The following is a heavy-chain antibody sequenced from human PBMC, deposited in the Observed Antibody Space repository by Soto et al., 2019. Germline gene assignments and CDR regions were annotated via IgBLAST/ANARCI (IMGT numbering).Heavy chain of an antibody. D-gene: IGHD5-18*01. CDR3: ARIDTAMTFDY. CDR2: IYYSGST. V-gene: IGHV4-59*08. CDR1: GGSISSYY. Sequence: SETLSLTCTVSGGSISSYYWSWIRQPPGKGLEWIGYIYYSGSTNYNPSLKSRVTISVDTSKNQFSLKLSSVTAADTAVYYCARIDTAMTFDYWGQGTLVTVSS. J-gene: IGHJ4*02.